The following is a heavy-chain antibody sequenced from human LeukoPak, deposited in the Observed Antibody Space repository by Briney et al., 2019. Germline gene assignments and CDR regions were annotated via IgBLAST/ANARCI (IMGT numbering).Heavy chain of an antibody. Sequence: PSETLSLTCTVSGGSISSSSYYWGWIRQPPGKGLEWIGSIYYSGSTYYDPSLKSRVTISVDTSKNQFSLKLSPVTAADTAVYYCARHGDHIAAAGKIKQFDYWGQGTLVTVSS. CDR2: IYYSGST. V-gene: IGHV4-39*01. CDR1: GGSISSSSYY. CDR3: ARHGDHIAAAGKIKQFDY. J-gene: IGHJ4*02. D-gene: IGHD6-13*01.